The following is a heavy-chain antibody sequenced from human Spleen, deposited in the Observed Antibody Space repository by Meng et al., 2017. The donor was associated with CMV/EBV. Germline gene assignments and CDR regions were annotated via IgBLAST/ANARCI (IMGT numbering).Heavy chain of an antibody. CDR3: ARSCNGNTCPFDF. D-gene: IGHD2/OR15-2a*01. CDR2: IIPIHATT. CDR1: EGTFRTYA. V-gene: IGHV1-69*11. J-gene: IGHJ4*02. Sequence: CKASEGTFRTYAVSWVRQAPGQGLEWMGRIIPIHATTSYAQKFRGRLTITADQSTGTAYMELSSLRSEDAAFYYCARSCNGNTCPFDFWGRGTLVTVSS.